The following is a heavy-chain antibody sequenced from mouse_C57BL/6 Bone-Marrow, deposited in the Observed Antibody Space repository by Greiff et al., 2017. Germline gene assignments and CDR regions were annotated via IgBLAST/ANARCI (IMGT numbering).Heavy chain of an antibody. J-gene: IGHJ1*03. D-gene: IGHD1-1*01. Sequence: QVQLQQSGAELVRPGASVTLSCKASGYTFTDYEMHWVKRTPVHGLEWIGAIDPETGGTAYNQKFKGKAILTADKSSSTAYMELRSLTSEDSAVYYCTRRGIYYGSSDWYFDVWGTGTTVTVSS. CDR2: IDPETGGT. CDR3: TRRGIYYGSSDWYFDV. CDR1: GYTFTDYE. V-gene: IGHV1-15*01.